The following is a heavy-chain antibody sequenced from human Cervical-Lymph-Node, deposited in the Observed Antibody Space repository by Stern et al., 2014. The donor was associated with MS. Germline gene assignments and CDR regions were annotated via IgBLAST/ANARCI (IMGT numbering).Heavy chain of an antibody. CDR1: GFSLSTSGVG. CDR2: IYWDDDK. Sequence: QVTLRESGPTLVKPTQTLTLTCTFSGFSLSTSGVGVGWVRQPPGKALEWLALIYWDDDKRYSPSLKTRLTITKDTSRDQVVLTMTNVDPADTATYYCAHNPPLECNSVSCFLTFAYWGQGTLVTVSS. V-gene: IGHV2-5*02. D-gene: IGHD2/OR15-2a*01. J-gene: IGHJ4*02. CDR3: AHNPPLECNSVSCFLTFAY.